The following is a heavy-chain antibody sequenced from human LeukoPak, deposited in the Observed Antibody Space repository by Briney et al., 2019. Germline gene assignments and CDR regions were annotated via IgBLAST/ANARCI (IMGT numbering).Heavy chain of an antibody. CDR2: IKQDGSKK. J-gene: IGHJ6*02. Sequence: GGSLRLSCVGSGFTFSNYWMTWVRQAPGKGLEWVANIKQDGSKKYYGDSVKGRFTISRDNAKNSLYLQMNSLRVEDTAVYYCPRSPLCGMDVWGQGTTVTVAS. V-gene: IGHV3-7*01. CDR3: PRSPLCGMDV. D-gene: IGHD2/OR15-2a*01. CDR1: GFTFSNYW.